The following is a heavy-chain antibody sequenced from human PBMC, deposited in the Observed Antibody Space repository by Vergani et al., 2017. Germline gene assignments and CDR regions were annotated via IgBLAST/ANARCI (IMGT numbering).Heavy chain of an antibody. V-gene: IGHV5-51*03. Sequence: EVQLVQSGAEVKKPGESLKISCKGSGYSFTSYWIGWVRQMPGKGLEWMGIIYPGDSDTRYSPSFQGQVTISADKSIGTAYLQWSSLKASDTAMYYCARVQIAGRYYYYYMDVWGKGTTVTVSS. D-gene: IGHD2-21*01. CDR2: IYPGDSDT. J-gene: IGHJ6*03. CDR1: GYSFTSYW. CDR3: ARVQIAGRYYYYYMDV.